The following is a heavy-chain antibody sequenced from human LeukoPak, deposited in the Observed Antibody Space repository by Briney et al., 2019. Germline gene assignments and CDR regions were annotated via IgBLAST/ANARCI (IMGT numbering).Heavy chain of an antibody. J-gene: IGHJ6*02. CDR3: AREVATITPYYYGMDV. CDR2: TYYRSKWYN. V-gene: IGHV6-1*01. D-gene: IGHD5-12*01. Sequence: SQTLSLTCAISGDSVSSSSAAWNWIRQSPSRGLEWLGRTYYRSKWYNDYAVSVKSRITINPDTSKNQFSLQLNSVTPEDTAVYYCAREVATITPYYYGMDVWGQGTTVTVSS. CDR1: GDSVSSSSAA.